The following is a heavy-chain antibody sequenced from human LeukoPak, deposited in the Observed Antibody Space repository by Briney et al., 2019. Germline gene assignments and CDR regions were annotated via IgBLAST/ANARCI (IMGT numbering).Heavy chain of an antibody. D-gene: IGHD5-12*01. CDR2: IIPIFGTA. CDR1: GGTFSSYA. V-gene: IGHV1-69*13. CDR3: ARDPRGRPAAINNAFDI. Sequence: SVKVSCKASGGTFSSYAISWVRQAPEQGLEWMGGIIPIFGTANYAQKFQGRVTITADESTSTAYMELSSLRSEDTAVYYCARDPRGRPAAINNAFDIWGQGTMVTVSS. J-gene: IGHJ3*02.